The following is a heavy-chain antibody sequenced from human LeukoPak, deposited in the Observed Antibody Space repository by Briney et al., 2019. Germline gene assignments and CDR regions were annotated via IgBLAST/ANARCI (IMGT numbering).Heavy chain of an antibody. D-gene: IGHD6-6*01. J-gene: IGHJ6*02. V-gene: IGHV1-69*13. CDR1: GRTFSSYA. CDR3: ARGRSIAARRDYYYGMDV. Sequence: SVKVSCKASGRTFSSYAISWVRQAPGQGLEWMGGMIPIFGTANYAQKFQGRVTITADESTSTAYMELSSLRSEDTAVYYCARGRSIAARRDYYYGMDVWGQGTTVTVSS. CDR2: MIPIFGTA.